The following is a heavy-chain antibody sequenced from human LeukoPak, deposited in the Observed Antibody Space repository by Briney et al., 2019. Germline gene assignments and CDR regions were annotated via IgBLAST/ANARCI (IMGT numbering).Heavy chain of an antibody. Sequence: NPGGSLRLSCAASGFSFSSSDMNWVRQAPGKGLEWVSYISSSSGYTNYADSVKGRFTISRENAKNSLYLQMNSLRAEDTAVYYCARDSVPRGSSWTCMDVWGQGTTVTVSS. D-gene: IGHD6-13*01. CDR1: GFSFSSSD. V-gene: IGHV3-11*05. J-gene: IGHJ6*02. CDR2: ISSSSGYT. CDR3: ARDSVPRGSSWTCMDV.